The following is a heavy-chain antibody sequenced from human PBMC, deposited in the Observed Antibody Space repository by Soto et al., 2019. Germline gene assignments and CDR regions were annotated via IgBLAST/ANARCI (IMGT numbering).Heavy chain of an antibody. D-gene: IGHD3-22*01. V-gene: IGHV1-18*01. CDR1: GYTFTAYG. CDR3: ARELNTESSAYYSFAF. J-gene: IGHJ4*02. Sequence: QVQLVQSGPEVKMPGASVKVSCKTSGYTFTAYGLAWLRQAPGQRPEWMGWVSTNDDRTNYAHKFQGRVTMTTDRSTTTTSMELRSLRGDDTAVYYCARELNTESSAYYSFAFWGQGTLVTVSS. CDR2: VSTNDDRT.